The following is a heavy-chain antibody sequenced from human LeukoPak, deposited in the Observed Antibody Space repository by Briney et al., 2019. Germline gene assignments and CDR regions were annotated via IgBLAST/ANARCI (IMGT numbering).Heavy chain of an antibody. J-gene: IGHJ6*02. V-gene: IGHV1-69*04. Sequence: SVKVSCKASGGTFSSYAISWVRQAPGQGLEWMGRIIPILGIANYAQKFQGRVTITADKSTSTAYMELSSLRSEDTAVYYCAREIRGVMPYYYYGMDVWGQGTTVTVSS. CDR3: AREIRGVMPYYYYGMDV. CDR1: GGTFSSYA. CDR2: IIPILGIA. D-gene: IGHD3-10*01.